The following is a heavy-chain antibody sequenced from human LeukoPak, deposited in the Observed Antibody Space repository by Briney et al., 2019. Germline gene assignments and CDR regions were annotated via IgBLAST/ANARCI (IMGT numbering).Heavy chain of an antibody. CDR2: TKSKTDGGTT. CDR1: GFTFSNAW. Sequence: PGGSLRLSCAASGFTFSNAWMSWVRQAPGKGLEWVGRTKSKTDGGTTDYAAPVKGRFTTSTDDSQNTLYLQMNSLKTEDTAVYYCTTFEYWGQGTLVTVSP. J-gene: IGHJ4*02. CDR3: TTFEY. V-gene: IGHV3-15*01.